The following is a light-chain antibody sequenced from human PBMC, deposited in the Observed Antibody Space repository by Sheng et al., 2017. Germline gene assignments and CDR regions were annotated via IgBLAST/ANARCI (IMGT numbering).Light chain of an antibody. CDR1: QSISTS. Sequence: DIPMTQSPSSLSASVGDRVTITCRAGQSISTSLNWYQQKPGTAPKLLIYAASSLASGVPSRFSGSGSGTDFTLTITSLQPEDFSTYFCQQSYTFPRTFGPGTK. J-gene: IGKJ3*01. CDR3: QQSYTFPRT. V-gene: IGKV1-39*01. CDR2: AAS.